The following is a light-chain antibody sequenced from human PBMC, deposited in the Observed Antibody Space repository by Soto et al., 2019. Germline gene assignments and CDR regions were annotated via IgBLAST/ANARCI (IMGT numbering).Light chain of an antibody. J-gene: IGKJ3*01. CDR1: QSVTSTY. CDR3: QQYHSLPTT. Sequence: EIVLTQSPGTLSLSPGERATLSCRASQSVTSTYLAWYQQKPGQPPRLLIYGASNRATGIPDRFSGSGSGIDFPLTISRLEPEDFTVYYCQQYHSLPTTFGPGTKVDI. V-gene: IGKV3-20*01. CDR2: GAS.